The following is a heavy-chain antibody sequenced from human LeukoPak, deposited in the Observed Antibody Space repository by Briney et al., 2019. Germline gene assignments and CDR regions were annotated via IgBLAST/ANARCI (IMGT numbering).Heavy chain of an antibody. J-gene: IGHJ4*02. CDR2: ISGSSSFI. Sequence: GGSLRLSCAASGFTFSTYSMNWVRQAPGKGLEWVSSISGSSSFIYYADSVKGRFTISRDNAKNSLYLQMNSLRAEDTAVYYCAYSSRLYFDYWGQGTLATVSS. CDR1: GFTFSTYS. V-gene: IGHV3-21*01. D-gene: IGHD6-13*01. CDR3: AYSSRLYFDY.